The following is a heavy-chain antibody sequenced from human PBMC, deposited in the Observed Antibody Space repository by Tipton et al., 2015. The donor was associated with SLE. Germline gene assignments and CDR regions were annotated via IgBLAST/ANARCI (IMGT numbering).Heavy chain of an antibody. D-gene: IGHD3-10*02. J-gene: IGHJ4*02. Sequence: VQLVQSGPEVKKPGESLKISCKGSGYKFTSYWIGWVRQMPGKGLEWMGIIYPADSDVRYSPSFQGQVTTSADKSISTAYLQWSSLKASDTAMYYCARHPSLGYVGQAFDYWGQVTLVTFSS. CDR3: ARHPSLGYVGQAFDY. CDR1: GYKFTSYW. CDR2: IYPADSDV. V-gene: IGHV5-51*01.